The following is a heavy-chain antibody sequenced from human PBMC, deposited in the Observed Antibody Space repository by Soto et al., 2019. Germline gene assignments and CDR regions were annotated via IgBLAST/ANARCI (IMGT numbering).Heavy chain of an antibody. CDR1: GYTFTSYD. CDR2: MNPNSGNT. D-gene: IGHD5-18*01. V-gene: IGHV1-8*01. Sequence: ASVKVSCKASGYTFTSYDINWVRQATGQGLEWMGWMNPNSGNTGYAQKFQGRVTMTRNTSISTAYTELSSLRSEDTAVYYCARGGYSYGYYYYYGMDVWGQGTTVTVS. CDR3: ARGGYSYGYYYYYGMDV. J-gene: IGHJ6*02.